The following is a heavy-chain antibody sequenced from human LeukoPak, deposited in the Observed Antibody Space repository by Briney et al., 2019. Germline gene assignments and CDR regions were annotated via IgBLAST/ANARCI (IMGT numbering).Heavy chain of an antibody. CDR1: GGSISSYY. CDR3: AREPLPDYYGSGRLNAFDI. V-gene: IGHV4-59*12. J-gene: IGHJ3*02. Sequence: SETLSLTCTVSGGSISSYYWSWIRQPPGKGLEWIGYIYYSGSTNYNPSLKSRVTISVDTSKNQFSLKLSSVTAADTAVYYCAREPLPDYYGSGRLNAFDIWGQGTMVTVSS. D-gene: IGHD3-10*01. CDR2: IYYSGST.